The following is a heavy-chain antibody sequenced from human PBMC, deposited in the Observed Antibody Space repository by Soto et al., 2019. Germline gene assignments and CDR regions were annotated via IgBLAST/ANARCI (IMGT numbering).Heavy chain of an antibody. CDR1: GASISSGHYY. V-gene: IGHV4-31*03. J-gene: IGHJ4*02. D-gene: IGHD7-27*01. CDR3: ALALGPTTGLDY. CDR2: IYNTGST. Sequence: SETLSLTCSVSGASISSGHYYWTWIRQHPGKDLEWIGSIYNTGSTSYNPSLTSRLSISVDTSENHFSLRLFSVTVADTAVYYCALALGPTTGLDYWGQGSLVTVSS.